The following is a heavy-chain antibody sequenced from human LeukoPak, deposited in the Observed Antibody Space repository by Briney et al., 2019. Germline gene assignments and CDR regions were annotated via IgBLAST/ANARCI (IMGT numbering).Heavy chain of an antibody. J-gene: IGHJ3*02. CDR1: GGSISSYY. D-gene: IGHD3-16*01. CDR2: ICYSGST. CDR3: ARGSPGGDAFDI. V-gene: IGHV4-59*01. Sequence: SETLSLTCTVSGGSISSYYWSWIRQPPGKGLEWIGYICYSGSTNYNPSLKSRVTISVDTSKNQFSLKLSSVTAADTAVYYCARGSPGGDAFDIWGQGTMVTVSS.